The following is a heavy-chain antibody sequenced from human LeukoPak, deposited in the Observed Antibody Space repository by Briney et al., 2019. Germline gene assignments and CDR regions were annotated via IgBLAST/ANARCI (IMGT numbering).Heavy chain of an antibody. D-gene: IGHD4-23*01. CDR3: ARGQDTVVTSRDAFDI. CDR2: ISSSSNYI. V-gene: IGHV3-21*06. J-gene: IGHJ3*02. Sequence: PGGSLRLSCAASGFTFSSHSMNWVRQAPGKGLEWVSSISSSSNYIYYADSVKGRFTISRDNAKNSLYLQMNSLRAEDTAVYYWARGQDTVVTSRDAFDIWGQGTMVTVSS. CDR1: GFTFSSHS.